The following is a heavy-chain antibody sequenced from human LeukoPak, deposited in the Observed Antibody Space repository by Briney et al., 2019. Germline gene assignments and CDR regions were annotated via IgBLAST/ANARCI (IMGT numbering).Heavy chain of an antibody. CDR3: ARVFVGGYNQNWFDP. V-gene: IGHV1-18*01. D-gene: IGHD5-24*01. Sequence: ASVKVSCKASGYTFTSYGISWVRQAPGQGLEWMGWISAYNGNTNYAQKLQGRVTMTTDTSTSTAYMELRSLRSDDTAVYHCARVFVGGYNQNWFDPWGQGTLVTVSS. CDR2: ISAYNGNT. CDR1: GYTFTSYG. J-gene: IGHJ5*02.